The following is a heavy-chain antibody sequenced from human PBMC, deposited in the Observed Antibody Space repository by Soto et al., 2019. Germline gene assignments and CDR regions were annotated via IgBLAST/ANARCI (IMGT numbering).Heavy chain of an antibody. Sequence: QVALQQWGAGLLKPAQTLSLTCGVHGGSFNDYFWTWIRLTPGKGLEWIGEVHHTGTSYYNPSLRIRLTVSVDTSKSQFSLTLTSVTATDTGTYYCARRKDSSRYFYGLDVWGQGTTVVVS. J-gene: IGHJ6*02. CDR3: ARRKDSSRYFYGLDV. V-gene: IGHV4-34*02. CDR2: VHHTGTS. D-gene: IGHD4-4*01. CDR1: GGSFNDYF.